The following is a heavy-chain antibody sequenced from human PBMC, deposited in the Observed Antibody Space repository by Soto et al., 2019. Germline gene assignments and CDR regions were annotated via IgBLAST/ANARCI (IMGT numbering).Heavy chain of an antibody. D-gene: IGHD3-16*02. CDR3: ARIVESRYTIDFDL. CDR1: GGSISSGDYY. J-gene: IGHJ2*01. Sequence: QVQLQESGPGLVKPSQTLSLTCTVPGGSISSGDYYWSWIRQPPGKGWEWIGYIYYSGSTNSNPSLSSRVTISVDTSKNQFSLNLSSVTAADTAVYYCARIVESRYTIDFDLWGRGTLVTVSS. CDR2: IYYSGST. V-gene: IGHV4-30-4*01.